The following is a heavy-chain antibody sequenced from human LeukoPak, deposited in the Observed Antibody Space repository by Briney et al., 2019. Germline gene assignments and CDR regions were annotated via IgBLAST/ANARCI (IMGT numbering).Heavy chain of an antibody. CDR3: ARHRWELLYYFDY. CDR1: GYSISSGYY. J-gene: IGHJ4*02. V-gene: IGHV4-38-2*01. Sequence: SETLSLTCAASGYSISSGYYWGWIRQPPGKGLEWIGSIYHSGSTYYNPSLKSRVTISVDTSKNQFSLKLSSVTAADTAVYYCARHRWELLYYFDYWGQGTLVTVSS. CDR2: IYHSGST. D-gene: IGHD1-26*01.